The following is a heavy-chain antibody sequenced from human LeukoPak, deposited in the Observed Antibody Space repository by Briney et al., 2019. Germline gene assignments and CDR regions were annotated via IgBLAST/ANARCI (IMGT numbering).Heavy chain of an antibody. CDR3: ARDLNSYGYSYDS. CDR2: MNPSSGST. J-gene: IGHJ4*02. D-gene: IGHD5-18*01. V-gene: IGHV1-46*01. Sequence: ASVKLSCKASGYTFSNYNIHWMRQAPGQGLEWMGIMNPSSGSTSYAQKFQGRVTMTRDKSTSTVYMELRGLRFEDTAMYYCARDLNSYGYSYDSWGQGTLVTVSS. CDR1: GYTFSNYN.